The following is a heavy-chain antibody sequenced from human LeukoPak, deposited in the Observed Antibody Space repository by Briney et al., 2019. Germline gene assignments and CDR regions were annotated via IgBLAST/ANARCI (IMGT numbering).Heavy chain of an antibody. CDR2: INHSGST. CDR3: ASTYCYGYSSFDY. CDR1: GGSFSGYE. Sequence: SETLSLTCAVYGGSFSGYEWSWIRRPPGKGGGGIGEINHSGSTNYNSSLKSRVTISVDTSKSQFSLKLSSVTAADTAVYYCASTYCYGYSSFDYWGQGTLVTVSS. V-gene: IGHV4-34*01. J-gene: IGHJ4*02. D-gene: IGHD5-18*01.